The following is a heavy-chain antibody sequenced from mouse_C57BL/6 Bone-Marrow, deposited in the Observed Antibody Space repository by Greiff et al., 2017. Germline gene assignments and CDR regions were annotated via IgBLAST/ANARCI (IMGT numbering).Heavy chain of an antibody. J-gene: IGHJ3*01. V-gene: IGHV1-62-2*01. CDR3: ERHASPIYCGAAGFAY. CDR1: GYTFTEYT. CDR2: FYPGSGSI. D-gene: IGHD1-3*01. Sequence: VQLQQSGAELVKPGASVKLSCKASGYTFTEYTIHWVKQRSGQGLEWIGWFYPGSGSIKYNEKFKDKATLTAAKSSSTVYMALSRLTSEDSAVYLCERHASPIYCGAAGFAYWGQGTLVTVSA.